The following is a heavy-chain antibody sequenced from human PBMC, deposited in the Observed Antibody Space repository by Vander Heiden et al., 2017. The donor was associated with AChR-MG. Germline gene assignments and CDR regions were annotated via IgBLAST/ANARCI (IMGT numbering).Heavy chain of an antibody. CDR2: ISGSGGST. CDR1: GFTFRSYA. Sequence: EVQLLESGGGLVQPGGSLRLSCAASGFTFRSYAMSWVRQAPGKGLEWVSAISGSGGSTYYADSVKGRFTISRDNSKNTLYLQMNSLRAEDTAVYYCAKLLGYDYYYGMDVWGQGTTVTVSS. V-gene: IGHV3-23*01. CDR3: AKLLGYDYYYGMDV. J-gene: IGHJ6*02.